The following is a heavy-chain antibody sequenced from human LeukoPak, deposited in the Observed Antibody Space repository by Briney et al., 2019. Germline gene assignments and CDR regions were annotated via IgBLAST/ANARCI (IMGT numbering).Heavy chain of an antibody. CDR1: GGSISSYY. D-gene: IGHD5-24*01. CDR2: IYYSGST. J-gene: IGHJ4*02. Sequence: SETLSLTCTVSGGSISSYYWSWIRQPPGKGLEWIGYIYYSGSTNYNPSLKSRVTISVDTSKNQFSLKLSSVTAADTAVYYCASPKRDGYSYYYFDYWGQGNLVTVSS. V-gene: IGHV4-59*08. CDR3: ASPKRDGYSYYYFDY.